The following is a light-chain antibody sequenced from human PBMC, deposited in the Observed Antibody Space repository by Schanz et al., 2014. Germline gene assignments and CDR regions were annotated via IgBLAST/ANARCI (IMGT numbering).Light chain of an antibody. CDR3: QQRSNWPPIT. Sequence: EIVLTQSPGTLSMSPGKRASLSCRASQSISSSYLAWNQQKPGQAPRLLIYDASNRATAIPARFTGSGSGTDFTLTISSLQPEDFALYYCQQRSNWPPITFGQGTRLEIK. CDR2: DAS. J-gene: IGKJ5*01. V-gene: IGKV3D-20*02. CDR1: QSISSSY.